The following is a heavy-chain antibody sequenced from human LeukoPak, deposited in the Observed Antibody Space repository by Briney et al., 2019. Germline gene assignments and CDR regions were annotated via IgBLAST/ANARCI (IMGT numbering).Heavy chain of an antibody. CDR2: ISSSGITI. CDR3: ARVIQAPPGVDPAMVPFDP. V-gene: IGHV3-48*01. D-gene: IGHD5-18*01. Sequence: PGGSLRLSCAASGFTLTTYSMTWVRQGPGKGLDWVSYISSSGITIYNADSVQGRFTISRDNATNSLYLQMNSLRVEDTAVYFCARVIQAPPGVDPAMVPFDPWGQGTLVIVSS. CDR1: GFTLTTYS. J-gene: IGHJ5*02.